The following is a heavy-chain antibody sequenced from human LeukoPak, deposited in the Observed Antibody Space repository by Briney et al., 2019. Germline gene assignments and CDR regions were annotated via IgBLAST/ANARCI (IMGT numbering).Heavy chain of an antibody. CDR2: IYPSGST. CDR1: GGSITSYY. V-gene: IGHV4-4*07. Sequence: SETLSLTCTVSGGSITSYYWGWILQPAGKGLEWIGRIYPSGSTSYNPSLKSRVTISVDTSKNQFSLKLSSVTAADTAVYYCASTSGYSYGLYFDYWGQGTLVTVSS. D-gene: IGHD5-18*01. CDR3: ASTSGYSYGLYFDY. J-gene: IGHJ4*02.